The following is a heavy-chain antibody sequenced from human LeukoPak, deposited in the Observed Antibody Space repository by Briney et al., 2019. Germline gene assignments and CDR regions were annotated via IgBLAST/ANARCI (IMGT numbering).Heavy chain of an antibody. CDR2: IYYSGST. CDR1: GGSISSSSYY. CDR3: ATLNSSGWYYYYYYYMDV. V-gene: IGHV4-39*01. J-gene: IGHJ6*03. Sequence: PSETLSLTCTVSGGSISSSSYYWGWIRQPPGKGLEWIGSIYYSGSTYYNPSLKSRVTISVDTSKNQFSLKLSSVTAADTAVYYCATLNSSGWYYYYYYYMDVWGKGTTVTISS. D-gene: IGHD6-19*01.